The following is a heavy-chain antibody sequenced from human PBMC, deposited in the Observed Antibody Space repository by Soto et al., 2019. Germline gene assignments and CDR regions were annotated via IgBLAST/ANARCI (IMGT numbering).Heavy chain of an antibody. J-gene: IGHJ6*03. Sequence: GGSLRLSCAASGFTFSGSALHWVRQASGKGLEWVGRIRSKGNNYATAYGASLKGRFTISRDDSKNTAYLQMNSLNTEDTAVYYCSRQASDFWSGKPQYYMDVWGKGTTVTVSS. CDR3: SRQASDFWSGKPQYYMDV. D-gene: IGHD3-3*01. CDR1: GFTFSGSA. V-gene: IGHV3-73*01. CDR2: IRSKGNNYAT.